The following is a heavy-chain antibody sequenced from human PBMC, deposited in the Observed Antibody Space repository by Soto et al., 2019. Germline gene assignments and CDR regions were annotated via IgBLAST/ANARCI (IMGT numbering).Heavy chain of an antibody. J-gene: IGHJ4*02. CDR2: ISWDGGST. Sequence: GGALSLSCTASGFTFDDHAMHWVRRPPGKGLEWVSLISWDGGSTSYADSVRGRLTISRDNSKNTLFLQMHSVRPDDTAFYYCEKVVGDSSTYNYFDHWGQATPVPVYS. CDR3: EKVVGDSSTYNYFDH. D-gene: IGHD2-2*01. CDR1: GFTFDDHA. V-gene: IGHV3-43*01.